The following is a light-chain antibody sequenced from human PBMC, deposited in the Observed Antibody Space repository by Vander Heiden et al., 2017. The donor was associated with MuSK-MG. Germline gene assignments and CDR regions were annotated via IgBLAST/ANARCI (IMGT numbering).Light chain of an antibody. V-gene: IGKV3-20*01. Sequence: EIVLTQSPGTLSLSPGETATLSCRASQSVSGSSLAWYQQKPGQAPRIVVFEASNRATGIPDRFSDRGSGTDFTLTIDRVVPEDFAVYCCQQDDSSPITFGQGTRMEIK. CDR3: QQDDSSPIT. CDR1: QSVSGSS. J-gene: IGKJ5*01. CDR2: EAS.